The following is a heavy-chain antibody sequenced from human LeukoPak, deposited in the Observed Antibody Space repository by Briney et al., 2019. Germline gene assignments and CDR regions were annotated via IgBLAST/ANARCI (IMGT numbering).Heavy chain of an antibody. J-gene: IGHJ6*03. V-gene: IGHV4-59*01. CDR3: ARGRSSMVRGYYYYYMDV. D-gene: IGHD3-10*01. CDR2: VHYSGST. CDR1: GGSISSYY. Sequence: SETLSLTCTVSGGSISSYYWSWIRQPPGKGLEWIGYVHYSGSTNYNPSLKSRVTISVDTSKNQFSLKLSSVTTADTAVYYCARGRSSMVRGYYYYYMDVWGKGTTVTISS.